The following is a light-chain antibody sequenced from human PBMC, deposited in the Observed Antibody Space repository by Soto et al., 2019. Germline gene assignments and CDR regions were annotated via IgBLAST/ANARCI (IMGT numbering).Light chain of an antibody. J-gene: IGKJ4*01. CDR1: QSVSTN. CDR2: GAS. V-gene: IGKV3-15*01. Sequence: EIVMTQFPATLSVSPGERATLSCRASQSVSTNLAWYQQKPGQAPRLLMYGASTRATGMPASFSSSGSGTEFILTISSLQSEDFAVYYCQQYHKWPLTFGGGTKVEIK. CDR3: QQYHKWPLT.